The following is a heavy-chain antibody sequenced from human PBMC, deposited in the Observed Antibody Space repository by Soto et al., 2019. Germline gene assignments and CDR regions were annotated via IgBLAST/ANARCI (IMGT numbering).Heavy chain of an antibody. CDR2: ISAYNGNT. Sequence: ASVQVSCKASGYTFTSYGISWVRQAPGQGHEWMGWISAYNGNTNYAQKLQGRVTMTTDTSTSTAYMELRSLRSDDTAVYYCARDSSGLRYYDFWSGYYTVDNWFDPWGQGTLVTVSS. CDR3: ARDSSGLRYYDFWSGYYTVDNWFDP. D-gene: IGHD3-3*01. V-gene: IGHV1-18*01. J-gene: IGHJ5*02. CDR1: GYTFTSYG.